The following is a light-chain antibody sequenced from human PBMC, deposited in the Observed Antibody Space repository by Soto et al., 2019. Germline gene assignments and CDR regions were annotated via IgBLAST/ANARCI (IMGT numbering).Light chain of an antibody. CDR2: DNN. CDR3: DTWDSSLSAVV. Sequence: QSVLTQPPSVSAAPGQRVTISCSGSSSNIGNNYVSWYQQLPGTAPKLLIYDNNKRPSGIPDRFSGSKSGASATLGITGPQTGDEADDHCDTWDSSLSAVVFGGGTKVTVL. V-gene: IGLV1-51*01. CDR1: SSNIGNNY. J-gene: IGLJ2*01.